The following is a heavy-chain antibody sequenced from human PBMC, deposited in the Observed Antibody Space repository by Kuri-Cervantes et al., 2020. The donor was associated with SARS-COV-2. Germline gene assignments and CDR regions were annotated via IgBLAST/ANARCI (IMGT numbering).Heavy chain of an antibody. V-gene: IGHV1-69*10. Sequence: SVKVSCKASGGTFSSYAISWVRQAPGQGLEWMGGIIPIFGIANYAQKFQGRVTITADKSTSTAYMELSSLRSEDTAVYYCARASIAARPSAFDIWGQGTMVTVSS. J-gene: IGHJ3*02. CDR1: GGTFSSYA. CDR3: ARASIAARPSAFDI. D-gene: IGHD6-6*01. CDR2: IIPIFGIA.